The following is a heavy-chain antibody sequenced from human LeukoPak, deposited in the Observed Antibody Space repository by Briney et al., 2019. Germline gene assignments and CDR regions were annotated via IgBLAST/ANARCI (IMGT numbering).Heavy chain of an antibody. J-gene: IGHJ4*02. CDR3: ARAKHGFFDY. D-gene: IGHD6-25*01. Sequence: GGSLRLSCAASGFTVSSNYMCWVRQAPGKGLEWVSVIYSGGSTYYADSVKGRFTISRDNSKNTLYLQMNSLRAEDTAVYYCARAKHGFFDYWGQGTLVTVSS. V-gene: IGHV3-66*02. CDR2: IYSGGST. CDR1: GFTVSSNY.